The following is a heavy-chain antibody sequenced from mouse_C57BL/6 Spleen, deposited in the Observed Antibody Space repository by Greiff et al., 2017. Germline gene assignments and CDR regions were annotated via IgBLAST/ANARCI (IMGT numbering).Heavy chain of an antibody. D-gene: IGHD1-1*01. V-gene: IGHV1-69*01. Sequence: VQLQQPGAELVMPGASVKLSCKASGYTFTSYWMHWVKQRPGQGLEWIGEIDPSDSYTNYNQKFKGKSTLTVDKSSSTAYMQLSSLTSEDSAVXDCARGDYGSGGYWGQGTTLTVSS. CDR2: IDPSDSYT. CDR3: ARGDYGSGGY. CDR1: GYTFTSYW. J-gene: IGHJ2*01.